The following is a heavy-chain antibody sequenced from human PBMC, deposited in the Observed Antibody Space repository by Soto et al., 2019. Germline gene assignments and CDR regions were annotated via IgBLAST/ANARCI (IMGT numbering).Heavy chain of an antibody. D-gene: IGHD1-1*01. CDR2: VSYNGGDT. Sequence: GGSLRLSCAASGFTFSSYAKTWVRQAPGKGLEWVSIVSYNGGDTYYADSVKGRFTISRDNSKDTVDLQMNGLRAEDTAVYYCARYIRGPTVYYFDFWGPGVLVTVSS. J-gene: IGHJ4*02. CDR1: GFTFSSYA. CDR3: ARYIRGPTVYYFDF. V-gene: IGHV3-23*01.